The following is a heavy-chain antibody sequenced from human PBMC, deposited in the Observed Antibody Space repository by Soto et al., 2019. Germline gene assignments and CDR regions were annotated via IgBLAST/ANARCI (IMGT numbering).Heavy chain of an antibody. V-gene: IGHV3-30*03. CDR1: GFTFTSYG. D-gene: IGHD3-10*01. J-gene: IGHJ4*02. CDR2: ISYDGGLQ. Sequence: QAHLVESGGGVVQPGRSLRLSCAASGFTFTSYGMHWVRQAPGTRLEWVAVISYDGGLQHYADSVKGRFTISRDNSKNMVLLQMNSLRAEDTAVYYCVSDRGYGHASVTYSWGQGTLVSVS. CDR3: VSDRGYGHASVTYS.